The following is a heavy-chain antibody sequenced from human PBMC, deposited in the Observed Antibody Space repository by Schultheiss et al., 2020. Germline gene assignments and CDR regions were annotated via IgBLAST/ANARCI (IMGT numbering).Heavy chain of an antibody. CDR1: GFSLTSAGVA. Sequence: SGPTLVKPTQSLTLTCTFSGFSLTSAGVAVGWIRQPPGKALEWLALIYWNDDEFYSPSLRHRLTITKDTSKNQVVLTMTNMDPVDTATYYCAHRKTYYDILTGPYYFDYWGQGTLVTVSS. J-gene: IGHJ4*02. D-gene: IGHD3-9*01. CDR3: AHRKTYYDILTGPYYFDY. CDR2: IYWNDDE. V-gene: IGHV2-5*01.